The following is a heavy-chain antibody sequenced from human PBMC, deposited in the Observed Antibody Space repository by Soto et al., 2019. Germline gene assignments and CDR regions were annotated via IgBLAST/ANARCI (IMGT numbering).Heavy chain of an antibody. CDR2: MNPNSGNP. Sequence: QVQLVQSGAEVKKPGASVKGSCKASGYTFTTYDINWVRQDTGQRFEWMGWMNPNSGNPGYAQKFQGRVTMTRNTSTSRAYMELSSLRSEDTAMYYCVRDYYGSGSYSSWGQGTLVTVSS. J-gene: IGHJ1*01. D-gene: IGHD3-10*01. V-gene: IGHV1-8*01. CDR1: GYTFTTYD. CDR3: VRDYYGSGSYSS.